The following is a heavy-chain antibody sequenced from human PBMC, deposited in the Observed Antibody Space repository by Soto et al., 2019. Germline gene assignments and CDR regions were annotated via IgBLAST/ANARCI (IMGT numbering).Heavy chain of an antibody. J-gene: IGHJ4*02. CDR3: VKASVDVEMDTIWVYFDF. D-gene: IGHD2-8*01. CDR1: GFSFGRYS. CDR2: ISGSGRST. Sequence: GGSLRLSCAASGFSFGRYSMGWVRQSPGKGLEWVSDISGSGRSTYYAASVKSLFTISRDNSKNILHLQMNSLRAEDTATYYCVKASVDVEMDTIWVYFDFCGQGAVVTVSA. V-gene: IGHV3-23*01.